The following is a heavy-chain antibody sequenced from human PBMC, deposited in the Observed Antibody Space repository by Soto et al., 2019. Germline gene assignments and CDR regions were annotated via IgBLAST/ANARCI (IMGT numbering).Heavy chain of an antibody. CDR3: TCPAGGSYYFIDWMDV. Sequence: PGGSLRLSCAASGFTFSNAWMSWVRQAPGKGLEWVGRIKSKTDGGTTDYAAPVKGRFTISRDDSKNSLYLQMNSLKAEDTAVYYCTCPAGGSYYFIDWMDVWGQGTTVTVSS. V-gene: IGHV3-15*01. D-gene: IGHD1-26*01. CDR1: GFTFSNAW. J-gene: IGHJ6*02. CDR2: IKSKTDGGTT.